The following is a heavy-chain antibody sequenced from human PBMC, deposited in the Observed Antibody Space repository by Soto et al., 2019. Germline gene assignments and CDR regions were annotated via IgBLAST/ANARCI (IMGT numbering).Heavy chain of an antibody. CDR1: GFTFSSYG. V-gene: IGHV3-30*18. CDR3: AKEVTAMVNYYFDY. CDR2: ISYDGSNK. Sequence: GGSLRLSCAASGFTFSSYGMHWVRQAPGKGLEWVAVISYDGSNKYYADSVKGRFTISRDNSKNTLYLQMNSLRAEDTAVYYCAKEVTAMVNYYFDYWGQGTLVTVSS. J-gene: IGHJ4*02. D-gene: IGHD5-18*01.